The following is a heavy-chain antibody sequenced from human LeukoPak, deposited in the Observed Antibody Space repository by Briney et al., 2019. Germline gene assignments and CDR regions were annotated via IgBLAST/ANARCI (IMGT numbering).Heavy chain of an antibody. J-gene: IGHJ3*02. CDR1: RFTFSSYT. Sequence: PGGSLRLSCAASRFTFSSYTMNWVRQAPGKGLEWVSSISSSGTYIYYADSVKGRFTISRDNTKNSLFLHMSSLRAEDTAVYFCASSYFDNSLHAYDIWGQGTMVTVSS. V-gene: IGHV3-21*01. CDR3: ASSYFDNSLHAYDI. D-gene: IGHD3-22*01. CDR2: ISSSGTYI.